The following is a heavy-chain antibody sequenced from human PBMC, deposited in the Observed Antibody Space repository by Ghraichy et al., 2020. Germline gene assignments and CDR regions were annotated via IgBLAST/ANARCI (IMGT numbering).Heavy chain of an antibody. CDR3: APLRLPSAFDI. Sequence: GGSLRLSCAASGFIFSSYAMSWVRQAPGKGLEWVSAISDSGGSTYYADSVKGRFTISRDNSKNTLYLQMNSLRAEDTAVYYCAPLRLPSAFDIWGQGTMVTVSS. J-gene: IGHJ3*02. CDR2: ISDSGGST. V-gene: IGHV3-23*01. CDR1: GFIFSSYA.